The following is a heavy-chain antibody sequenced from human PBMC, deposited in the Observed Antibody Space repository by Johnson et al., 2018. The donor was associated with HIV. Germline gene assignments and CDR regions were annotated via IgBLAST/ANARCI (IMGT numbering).Heavy chain of an antibody. V-gene: IGHV3-66*01. D-gene: IGHD3-22*01. J-gene: IGHJ3*02. CDR1: GFTVSSNY. Sequence: VQLVESGGGLVQPGGSLRLSCAASGFTVSSNYMSWVRQAPGKGLEWVSVIYSGGSTYYADSVKGRFTISRDNSKNTLYLQMNSLRAEDTAVYYCARKDDTNASDIWGQGTMVTVSS. CDR2: IYSGGST. CDR3: ARKDDTNASDI.